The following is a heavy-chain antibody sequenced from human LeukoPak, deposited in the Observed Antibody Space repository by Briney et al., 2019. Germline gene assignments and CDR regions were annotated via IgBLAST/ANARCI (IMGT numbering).Heavy chain of an antibody. CDR3: ARETTYRYFDL. Sequence: GGSLRLSCAASGFTFSYYAMHWVRQAPGKGLEWVAVISYDGSNKYYADSVKGRFTISRDNSKSTLYLQTDSLRAEDTAVYYCARETTYRYFDLWGRGTVVTVSS. D-gene: IGHD4-17*01. CDR2: ISYDGSNK. CDR1: GFTFSYYA. V-gene: IGHV3-30-3*01. J-gene: IGHJ2*01.